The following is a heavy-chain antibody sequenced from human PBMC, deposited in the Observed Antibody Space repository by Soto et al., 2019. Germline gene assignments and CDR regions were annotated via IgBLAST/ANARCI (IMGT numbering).Heavy chain of an antibody. CDR3: AHRRYPDCGGDCYSFGNWFDP. CDR1: GFSLSTSGVG. CDR2: IYWDDDK. Sequence: SGPTLVNPTQTLTLTCTFSGFSLSTSGVGVGWIRQPPGKALEWLALIYWDDDKRYSPSLKSRLTITKDTSKNQVVLTMTNMDPVDTAPYYCAHRRYPDCGGDCYSFGNWFDPCGQGTLVTVSS. J-gene: IGHJ5*02. V-gene: IGHV2-5*02. D-gene: IGHD2-21*02.